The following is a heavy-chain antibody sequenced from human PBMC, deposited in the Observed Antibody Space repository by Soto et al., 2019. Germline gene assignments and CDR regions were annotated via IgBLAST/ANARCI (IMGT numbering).Heavy chain of an antibody. CDR1: GGTFSSYA. CDR3: ARGGSGFLEWFPKQYYYYGMDV. D-gene: IGHD3-3*01. CDR2: IIPIFGTA. V-gene: IGHV1-69*13. J-gene: IGHJ6*02. Sequence: ASVKVSCKASGGTFSSYAISRVRQAPGQGLEWMGGIIPIFGTANYAQKFQGRVTITADESTSTAYMELSSLRSEDTAVYYCARGGSGFLEWFPKQYYYYGMDVWGQGTTVTVSS.